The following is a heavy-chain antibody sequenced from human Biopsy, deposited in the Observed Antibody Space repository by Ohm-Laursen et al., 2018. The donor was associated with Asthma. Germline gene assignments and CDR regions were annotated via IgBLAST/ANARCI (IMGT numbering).Heavy chain of an antibody. J-gene: IGHJ6*02. Sequence: GTLSLTCSLSSGSGGYMRSGNYYWGWIRQPPGKGLEWIGSIYYSGTTYYNPSLEIRVTVSANSSNNQFSLKLTSVNAADTAVYYCVRGSSSWHHGPFHYYYGLDVWGQGTTATVSS. V-gene: IGHV4-39*01. CDR2: IYYSGTT. CDR1: SGSGGYMRSGNYY. CDR3: VRGSSSWHHGPFHYYYGLDV. D-gene: IGHD6-13*01.